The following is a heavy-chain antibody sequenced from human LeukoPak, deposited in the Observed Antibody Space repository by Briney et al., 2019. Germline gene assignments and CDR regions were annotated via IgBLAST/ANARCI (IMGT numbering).Heavy chain of an antibody. CDR3: ARAGGFFSPFGY. CDR2: IYYSGST. V-gene: IGHV4-31*03. Sequence: SETLSLTCTVSGGSISSGGYYWSWIRQHPGKGLEWIGYIYYSGSTYYNPSLKSRVTISVDTSKNQFSLKLTSVTATDTAVYFCARAGGFFSPFGYWGQGTLVTVSS. D-gene: IGHD3-3*01. CDR1: GGSISSGGYY. J-gene: IGHJ4*02.